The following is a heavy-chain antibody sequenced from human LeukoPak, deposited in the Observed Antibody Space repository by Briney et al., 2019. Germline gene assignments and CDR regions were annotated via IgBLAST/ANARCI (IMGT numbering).Heavy chain of an antibody. D-gene: IGHD3-16*01. CDR3: ARGEGGHNFDY. J-gene: IGHJ4*02. CDR2: INHSGST. Sequence: PSETLSLTCAVYGGSFSGYYGSWIRQPPGKGLEWIGEINHSGSTNYNPSLKSRVTISVDTSKNQFSLKLSSVTAADTAVYYCARGEGGHNFDYWGQGTLVTVSS. V-gene: IGHV4-34*01. CDR1: GGSFSGYY.